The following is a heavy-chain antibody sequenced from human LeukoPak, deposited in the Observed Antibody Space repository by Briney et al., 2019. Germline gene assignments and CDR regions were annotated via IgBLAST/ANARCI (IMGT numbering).Heavy chain of an antibody. CDR3: ARQYSSSWFDY. Sequence: SETLSLTCTVSGGSISSYYWSWIRQPPGKGLEWIGYIYYSGSTNYNPSLKSRVTISVDTSKNQFSLKLSSVTAADTAVYYCARQYSSSWFDYWGQGTLVTVSS. V-gene: IGHV4-59*08. D-gene: IGHD6-13*01. J-gene: IGHJ4*02. CDR1: GGSISSYY. CDR2: IYYSGST.